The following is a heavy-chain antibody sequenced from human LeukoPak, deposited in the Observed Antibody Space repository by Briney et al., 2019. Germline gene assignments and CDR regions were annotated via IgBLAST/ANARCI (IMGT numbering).Heavy chain of an antibody. CDR2: IYHSGST. CDR3: ARERNDFWSGRGYFDY. CDR1: GGSISSGGYS. V-gene: IGHV4-30-2*01. Sequence: SETLSLTCAVSGGSISSGGYSWSWIRQPPGKGLEWIGYIYHSGSTYYNPSLKSRVTISVDRSKNQFSLKPSSVTAADTAVYYCARERNDFWSGRGYFDYWGQGTLVTVSS. J-gene: IGHJ4*02. D-gene: IGHD3-3*01.